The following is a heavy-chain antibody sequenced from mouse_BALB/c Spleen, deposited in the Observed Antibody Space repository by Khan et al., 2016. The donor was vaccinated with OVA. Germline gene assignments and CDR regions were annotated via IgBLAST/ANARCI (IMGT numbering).Heavy chain of an antibody. CDR1: GFTFSSYS. CDR2: ISSGGDYT. Sequence: EVELVESGGDLVKPGGSLKLSCAASGFTFSSYSMSWVRQTPDKRLVWVASISSGGDYTYYPASVKGRFTISRDNAKNTLYLQMSYLKSEDTAMYYCADHLTGSFAYWGQGTLVTVPA. J-gene: IGHJ3*01. V-gene: IGHV5-6*01. D-gene: IGHD4-1*01. CDR3: ADHLTGSFAY.